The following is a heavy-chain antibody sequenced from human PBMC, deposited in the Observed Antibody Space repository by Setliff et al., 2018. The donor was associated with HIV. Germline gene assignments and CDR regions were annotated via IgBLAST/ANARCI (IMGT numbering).Heavy chain of an antibody. CDR3: ARTIKEHLAVLWFDP. Sequence: SETLSLTCTVSGASISGHYWSWIRQPPGKGLEWIAYIFYTGSTNYNPSLKSRVTISVDTSKNQFFLKLSSVTAADTAVYYCARTIKEHLAVLWFDPWGQGTLVTVSS. D-gene: IGHD3-3*02. V-gene: IGHV4-59*11. J-gene: IGHJ5*02. CDR1: GASISGHY. CDR2: IFYTGST.